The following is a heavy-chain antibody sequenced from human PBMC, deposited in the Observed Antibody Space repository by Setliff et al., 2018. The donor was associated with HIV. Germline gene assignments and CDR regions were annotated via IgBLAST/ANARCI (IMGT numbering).Heavy chain of an antibody. V-gene: IGHV4-34*01. Sequence: SETLSLTCAVFGGSFSDFYWSWIRQPPGKGLEWIGEISYSGSTVYNPSLKSRVTMSVDASKNLVSLRLSSVTAADTAVYYCARDQKGYSYGYFDSWGQGTLVTVSS. J-gene: IGHJ4*02. CDR1: GGSFSDFY. CDR3: ARDQKGYSYGYFDS. D-gene: IGHD5-18*01. CDR2: ISYSGST.